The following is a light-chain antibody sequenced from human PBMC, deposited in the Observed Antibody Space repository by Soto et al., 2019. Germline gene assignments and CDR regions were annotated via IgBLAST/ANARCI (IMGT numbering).Light chain of an antibody. CDR3: QQYDRSPYT. V-gene: IGKV3-20*01. CDR1: QSVNSAH. J-gene: IGKJ2*01. CDR2: GAS. Sequence: EIVLTQSPGTLSLSPGERATLSCRASQSVNSAHFDWYHQKPGQAPRLLIYGASSRATGIPDRFSGSGSGTDFTLTINRLEPEDFAVYYCQQYDRSPYTFGQGTKLEIK.